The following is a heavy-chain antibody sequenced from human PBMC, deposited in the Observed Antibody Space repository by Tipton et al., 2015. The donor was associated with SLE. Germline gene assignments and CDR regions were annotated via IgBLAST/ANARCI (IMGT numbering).Heavy chain of an antibody. D-gene: IGHD1-26*01. CDR1: GGSISSGSYY. CDR3: ARDGRPLYAFDI. Sequence: TLSLTCTVSGGSISSGSYYWSWIRQPAGKGPEWIGRIYTSGSTNYNPSLKSRVTISLDTSKNQFSLKLSFVTAADTAVYYCARDGRPLYAFDIWGQGTMVTVSS. CDR2: IYTSGST. V-gene: IGHV4-61*02. J-gene: IGHJ3*02.